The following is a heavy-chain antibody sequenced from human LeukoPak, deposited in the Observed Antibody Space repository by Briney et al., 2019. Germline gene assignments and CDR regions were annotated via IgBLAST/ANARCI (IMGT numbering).Heavy chain of an antibody. V-gene: IGHV4-59*01. D-gene: IGHD3-10*01. CDR1: GGSIRTYY. CDR3: ARGKIWSPVYLSH. J-gene: IGHJ4*02. CDR2: IYYIGST. Sequence: PSETLSLTCTVSGGSIRTYYWSWIRQSPGKGLEWIGSIYYIGSTNYNPSLKSRVTISIDTSKNQFSLKLSSVTAADTAVYYCARGKIWSPVYLSHWGQGTLVTVSS.